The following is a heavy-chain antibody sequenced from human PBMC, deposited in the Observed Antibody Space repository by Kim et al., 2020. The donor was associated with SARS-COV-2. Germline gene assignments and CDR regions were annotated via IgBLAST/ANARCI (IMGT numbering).Heavy chain of an antibody. J-gene: IGHJ4*02. CDR3: ARKGSL. D-gene: IGHD6-13*01. CDR2: YYSGST. V-gene: IGHV4-39*07. Sequence: YYSGSTSYNPPLKRRVPISVDTSTNQFSLKLSSVTAADTAVYYCARKGSLWGQGTLVTVSS.